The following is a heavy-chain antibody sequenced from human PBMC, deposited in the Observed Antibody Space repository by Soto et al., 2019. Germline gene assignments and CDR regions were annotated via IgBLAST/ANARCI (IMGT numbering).Heavy chain of an antibody. CDR1: GGSISSYY. V-gene: IGHV4-59*12. CDR3: ARGGHYYGSAYGMDV. CDR2: IYHSGST. D-gene: IGHD3-10*01. J-gene: IGHJ6*02. Sequence: PSETLSLTCTVSGGSISSYYWSWIRQPPGKGLEWIGYIYHSGSTYYNPSLKSRVTISVDRSKNQFSLKLSSVTAADTAVYYCARGGHYYGSAYGMDVWGQGTTVTVSS.